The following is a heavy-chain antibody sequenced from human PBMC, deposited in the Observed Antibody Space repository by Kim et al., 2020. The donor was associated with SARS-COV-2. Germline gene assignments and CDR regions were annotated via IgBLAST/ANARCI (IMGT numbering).Heavy chain of an antibody. V-gene: IGHV1-3*01. CDR1: GYTFTSYA. D-gene: IGHD5-12*01. CDR2: INAGNGNT. CDR3: ARRSDIVATITFDY. Sequence: ASVKVSCKASGYTFTSYAMHWVRQAPGQRLEWMGWINAGNGNTKYSQKFQGRVTITRDTSASTAYMELSSLRSEDTAVYYCARRSDIVATITFDYWGQGTLVTVSS. J-gene: IGHJ4*02.